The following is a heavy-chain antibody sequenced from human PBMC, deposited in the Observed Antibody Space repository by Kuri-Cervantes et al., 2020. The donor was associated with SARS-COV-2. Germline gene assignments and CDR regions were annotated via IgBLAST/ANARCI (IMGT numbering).Heavy chain of an antibody. CDR1: GFTFSSYW. CDR2: IKQDGSEK. D-gene: IGHD6-13*01. J-gene: IGHJ4*02. Sequence: GGSLRLSCAASGFTFSSYWMSWVRQAPGKGLEWVANIKQDGSEKYYVDSVKGRFTISRDNAKNSLYLQMNSLRAEDTAVYYCARVSGYSKLPYYFDYWGQGTLVTVSS. CDR3: ARVSGYSKLPYYFDY. V-gene: IGHV3-7*01.